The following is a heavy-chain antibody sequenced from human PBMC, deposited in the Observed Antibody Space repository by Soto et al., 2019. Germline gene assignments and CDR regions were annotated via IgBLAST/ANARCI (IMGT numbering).Heavy chain of an antibody. D-gene: IGHD4-17*01. Sequence: PSETLSLTCTVSGGSVSSGDYYWSWIRQPPGKGLEWIGYIYYSGSTYYNPSLKSRVTISVDTSKNQFSLKLSSVTAADTAVYYCARVPMTTVTSYYYYGMDVWGQGTTVTVSS. CDR1: GGSVSSGDYY. CDR2: IYYSGST. J-gene: IGHJ6*02. CDR3: ARVPMTTVTSYYYYGMDV. V-gene: IGHV4-30-4*01.